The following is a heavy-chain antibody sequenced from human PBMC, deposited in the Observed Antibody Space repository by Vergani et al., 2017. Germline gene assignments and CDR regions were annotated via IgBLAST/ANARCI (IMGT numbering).Heavy chain of an antibody. V-gene: IGHV3-23*04. Sequence: EVQLVASGGGLVQPGGSLRLSCAASGFTFSSYAMSWVRQAPGKGLEWVSAISGSGGSTYYADSVKGRFTISRDNSKNTLYLQMNSLRAEDTAVYYCAKDVVVVVAATKYDYYYYMDVWGKGTTVTVSS. CDR2: ISGSGGST. J-gene: IGHJ6*03. CDR1: GFTFSSYA. CDR3: AKDVVVVVAATKYDYYYYMDV. D-gene: IGHD2-15*01.